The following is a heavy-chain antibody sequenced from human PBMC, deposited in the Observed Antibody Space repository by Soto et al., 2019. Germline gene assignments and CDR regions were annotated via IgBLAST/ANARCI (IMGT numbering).Heavy chain of an antibody. CDR3: ARGGRGFGYYMNV. Sequence: GGSLRLSCAASGFTFSSYDMHWVRQVTGKGLEWVSAIGTAGDTYYPGSVKGRFTISRENAKNSLYLQMNSLRAGDTAIYYCARGGRGFGYYMNVWGQGTTVTVSS. CDR1: GFTFSSYD. CDR2: IGTAGDT. J-gene: IGHJ6*03. V-gene: IGHV3-13*01. D-gene: IGHD3-10*01.